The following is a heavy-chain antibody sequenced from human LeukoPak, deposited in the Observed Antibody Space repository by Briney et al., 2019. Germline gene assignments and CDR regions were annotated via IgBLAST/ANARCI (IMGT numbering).Heavy chain of an antibody. CDR3: ARVTVVTRSPWSWGPKKIGHEVNWVDP. J-gene: IGHJ5*02. CDR1: GDTFKNYH. D-gene: IGHD2-21*02. V-gene: IGHV1-18*01. Sequence: GASVKVSCKVLGDTFKNYHISWVRQAPGEGLEWMGWISAYDRNTNYAQPFRGRVTMTTDTSTSTAYMELASLRSDDTAVYYCARVTVVTRSPWSWGPKKIGHEVNWVDPWGQGTLVTVSS. CDR2: ISAYDRNT.